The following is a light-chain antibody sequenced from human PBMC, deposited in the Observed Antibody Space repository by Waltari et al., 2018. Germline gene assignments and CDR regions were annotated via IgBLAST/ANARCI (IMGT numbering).Light chain of an antibody. Sequence: EIVLPQSPGTLSLSPGDRATLSCRASQSVSSAYLAWFQHKPGQAPRLLIYSTSARATGIPDRFSGSGSGTDFILTISRLEPEDFAVYYCQQYGTSPFAFGGGTKVEIK. CDR3: QQYGTSPFA. CDR2: STS. V-gene: IGKV3-20*01. J-gene: IGKJ4*01. CDR1: QSVSSAY.